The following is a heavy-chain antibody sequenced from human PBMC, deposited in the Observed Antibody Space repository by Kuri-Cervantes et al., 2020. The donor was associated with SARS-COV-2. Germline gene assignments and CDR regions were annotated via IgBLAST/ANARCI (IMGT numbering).Heavy chain of an antibody. CDR3: ARWYHDYMWETWRYNYFDP. Sequence: SVKVSCKASGGTFSSYTISWVRQAPGQGLEWMGGIIPIFGTANYAQKFRGRVTITADKSTSTAYMELSSLRSEDTAVYYCARWYHDYMWETWRYNYFDPWGPGTLVTVSS. CDR1: GGTFSSYT. CDR2: IIPIFGTA. V-gene: IGHV1-69*06. D-gene: IGHD3-16*01. J-gene: IGHJ5*02.